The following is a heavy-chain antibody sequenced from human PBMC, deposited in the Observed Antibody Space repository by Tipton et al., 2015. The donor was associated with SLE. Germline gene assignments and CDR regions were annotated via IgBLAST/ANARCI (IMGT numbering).Heavy chain of an antibody. CDR2: IYSSGFS. J-gene: IGHJ6*03. CDR3: ARVGHGFDDSGYNSHYYYYMDV. Sequence: GLVKPSETLYLTCTVSGGSLSSYHWSWIRQPPGKGLEWVGYIYSSGFSDYNPSLRSRVTISLDTSKNQFSLRLSSATAADTAVYYCARVGHGFDDSGYNSHYYYYMDVWGKGTTVTVSS. D-gene: IGHD3-22*01. V-gene: IGHV4-59*13. CDR1: GGSLSSYH.